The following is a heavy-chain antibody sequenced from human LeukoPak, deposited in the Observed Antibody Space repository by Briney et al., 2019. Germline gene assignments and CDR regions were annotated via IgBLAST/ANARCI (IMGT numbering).Heavy chain of an antibody. V-gene: IGHV3-9*01. CDR3: AKGPATAYYYYGMDV. CDR2: ISWNSGSI. Sequence: GGSLRLSCAASGFTFDDYAMHWVRQASGKGLEWVSGISWNSGSIGYADSVKGRFTISRDNAKNSLYLQMNSLRAEDTALYYCAKGPATAYYYYGMDVWGQGTTVTVSS. CDR1: GFTFDDYA. J-gene: IGHJ6*02.